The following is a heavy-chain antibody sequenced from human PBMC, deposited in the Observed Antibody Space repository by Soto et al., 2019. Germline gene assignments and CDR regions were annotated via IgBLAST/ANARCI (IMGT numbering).Heavy chain of an antibody. V-gene: IGHV6-1*01. J-gene: IGHJ6*02. CDR2: TYYRSKWYN. CDR1: GDSVSSNSSA. CDR3: ARTRVYDSYNYYGMAV. Sequence: SQTLSLTCAISGDSVSSNSSAWNWIRQSPSRGLEWLGRTYYRSKWYNDYAVSVKSRITINPDTSKNQFSLQLNSVTPEDTAVYYCARTRVYDSYNYYGMAVWGQGTTVTVSS. D-gene: IGHD3-3*01.